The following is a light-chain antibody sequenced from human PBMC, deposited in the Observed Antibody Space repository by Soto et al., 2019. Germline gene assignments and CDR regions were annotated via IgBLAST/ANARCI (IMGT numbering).Light chain of an antibody. CDR3: SSYTSDRGV. Sequence: QSALTQPAWVSGSPGQSITISCTGTNSDVGGYNFVSWYQQHPGKAPKLMIFEVSNRPSGVSDRFSGSKSGNTASLTISGLQAEDEADYYCSSYTSDRGVFGTGTKVTVL. CDR1: NSDVGGYNF. CDR2: EVS. V-gene: IGLV2-14*01. J-gene: IGLJ1*01.